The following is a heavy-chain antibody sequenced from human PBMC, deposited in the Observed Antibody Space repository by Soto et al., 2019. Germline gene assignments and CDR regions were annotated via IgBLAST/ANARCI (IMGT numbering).Heavy chain of an antibody. D-gene: IGHD6-19*01. J-gene: IGHJ5*02. CDR2: INPSGGST. V-gene: IGHV1-46*01. CDR1: GYTFTSYY. CDR3: ARGGVAVAGEGWFDP. Sequence: QVQLVQSGAEVKKPGASVKVSCKASGYTFTSYYMHWVRQAPGQGLEWMGIINPSGGSTSYAQKVQGRVTMTRDTATSTGYMEVGSLRSEDTAVYYCARGGVAVAGEGWFDPWGQGPLVIVSS.